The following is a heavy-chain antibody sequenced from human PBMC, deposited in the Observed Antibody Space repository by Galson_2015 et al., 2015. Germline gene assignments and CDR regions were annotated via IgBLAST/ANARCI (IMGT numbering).Heavy chain of an antibody. Sequence: SLRLSCAASGFTFSSYAMHWVRQAPGRGLEWVAVISYDGSNKYCADSVKGRFTISRDNSKNTLYLQMNSLRAEDTAVYYCARDRVVVVPAAMDGGFDYWGQGTLVTVSS. J-gene: IGHJ4*02. CDR1: GFTFSSYA. CDR3: ARDRVVVVPAAMDGGFDY. V-gene: IGHV3-30*01. D-gene: IGHD2-2*01. CDR2: ISYDGSNK.